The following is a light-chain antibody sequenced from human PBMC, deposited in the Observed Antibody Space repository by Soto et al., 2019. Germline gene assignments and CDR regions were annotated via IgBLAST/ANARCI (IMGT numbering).Light chain of an antibody. CDR1: QSVSSN. CDR3: QQYNNWPPCT. CDR2: GAA. V-gene: IGKV3-15*01. Sequence: EIVMTQSPATLSVSPGERATLSCRASQSVSSNLSWYHQKPGQAPRLLIYGAATKATGIPARFSGSWSETEFTLTISSLQSEDFAVYYCQQYNNWPPCTFGQGTKVENK. J-gene: IGKJ1*01.